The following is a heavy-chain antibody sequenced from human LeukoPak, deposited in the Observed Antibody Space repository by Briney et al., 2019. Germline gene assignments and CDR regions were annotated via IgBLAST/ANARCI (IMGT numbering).Heavy chain of an antibody. Sequence: GGSLRLSCAASGFTFSSYGMNWVRQAPGKGLEWVAFIGTDTRTTHYGDSVKGRFIISRDNAKDSLYLQMDSLRAEDTALYYCTKDFLIDPLWGQGTLVTVSS. CDR1: GFTFSSYG. CDR2: IGTDTRTT. D-gene: IGHD2/OR15-2a*01. CDR3: TKDFLIDPL. J-gene: IGHJ4*02. V-gene: IGHV3-48*01.